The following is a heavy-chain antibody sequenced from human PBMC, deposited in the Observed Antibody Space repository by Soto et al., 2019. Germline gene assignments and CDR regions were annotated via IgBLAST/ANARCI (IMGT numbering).Heavy chain of an antibody. CDR3: AKDLEPEPMIVVGLLGLRRFFAY. V-gene: IGHV3-53*01. CDR1: GFTVSSNY. Sequence: GGSLRLSCAASGFTVSSNYMTWVRQAPGKGLEWVSVIYASGRTDYADSVKGRFTISRDNSKNTLYLQMNSLRAEDTAVYYCAKDLEPEPMIVVGLLGLRRFFAYWGQGTLVTVSS. CDR2: IYASGRT. D-gene: IGHD3-22*01. J-gene: IGHJ4*02.